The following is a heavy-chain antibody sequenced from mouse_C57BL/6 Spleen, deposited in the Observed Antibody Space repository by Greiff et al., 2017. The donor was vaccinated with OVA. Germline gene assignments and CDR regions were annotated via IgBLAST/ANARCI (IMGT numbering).Heavy chain of an antibody. CDR1: GFTFSDYY. V-gene: IGHV5-12*01. J-gene: IGHJ3*01. D-gene: IGHD2-2*01. CDR3: ARDGYDQAWFAY. Sequence: EVKLEESGGGLVQPGGSLKLSCAASGFTFSDYYMYWVRQTPEKRLEWVAYISNGGGSTYYPDTVKGRFTISRDNAKNTLYLQMSRLKSEDTAMYYCARDGYDQAWFAYWGQGTLVTVSA. CDR2: ISNGGGST.